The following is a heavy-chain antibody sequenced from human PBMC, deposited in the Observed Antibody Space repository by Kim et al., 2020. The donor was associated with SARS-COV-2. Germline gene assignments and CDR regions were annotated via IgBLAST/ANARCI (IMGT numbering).Heavy chain of an antibody. V-gene: IGHV3-21*01. D-gene: IGHD2-2*01. CDR2: ISSSSSYI. J-gene: IGHJ6*02. CDR1: GFTFSSYS. Sequence: GGSLRLSCAASGFTFSSYSMNWVRQAPGKGLEWVSSISSSSSYIYYADSVKGRFTISRDNAKNSLYLQMNSLRAEDTAVYYCAREGCSSTSCYSKVIRYYYYGMNDGGQGTTVTVSS. CDR3: AREGCSSTSCYSKVIRYYYYGMND.